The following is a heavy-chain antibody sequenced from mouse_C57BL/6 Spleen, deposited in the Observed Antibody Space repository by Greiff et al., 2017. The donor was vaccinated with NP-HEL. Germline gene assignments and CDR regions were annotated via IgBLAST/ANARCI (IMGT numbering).Heavy chain of an antibody. V-gene: IGHV7-1*01. CDR1: GFTFSDFY. Sequence: EVKLMDSGGGLVQSGRSLRLSCATSGFTFSDFYMEWVRQAPGKGLAWIAASRNKANDYTSEYSASVKGRFIVSRDTSQSILYHQMNALRAEDTVIYCGAREISGVFDYWGQGTTLTVSS. J-gene: IGHJ2*01. CDR2: SRNKANDYTS. D-gene: IGHD1-3*01. CDR3: AREISGVFDY.